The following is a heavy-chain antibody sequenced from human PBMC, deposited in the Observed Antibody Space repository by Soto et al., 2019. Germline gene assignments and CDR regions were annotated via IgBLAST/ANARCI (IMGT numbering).Heavy chain of an antibody. Sequence: PSETLSLTCAVSGGSISSSNWWSWVRQPPGKGLEWIGEIYHSGSTNYNPSLKSRVTISVDKSKNQFSLKLSSVTAADTAVYYCARAGIAAAMPYGMDVWGQGTTVTVSS. CDR3: ARAGIAAAMPYGMDV. V-gene: IGHV4-4*02. J-gene: IGHJ6*02. CDR2: IYHSGST. CDR1: GGSISSSNW. D-gene: IGHD6-13*01.